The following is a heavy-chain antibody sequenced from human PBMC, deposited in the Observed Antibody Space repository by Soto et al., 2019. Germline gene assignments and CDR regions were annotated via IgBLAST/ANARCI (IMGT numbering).Heavy chain of an antibody. CDR1: GIIFGQYA. V-gene: IGHV3-23*01. CDR3: ARSYYSDSTGYYRTCYY. Sequence: GGSLRLSCAASGIIFGQYAMSWVRLAPGQGLKRASPVGPSGASTFYADSVRGLFTISSDTSENTLYLQMNSHRAADTALYFCARSYYSDSTGYYRTCYYWGPGTLVSVSS. J-gene: IGHJ4*02. D-gene: IGHD3-22*01. CDR2: VGPSGAST.